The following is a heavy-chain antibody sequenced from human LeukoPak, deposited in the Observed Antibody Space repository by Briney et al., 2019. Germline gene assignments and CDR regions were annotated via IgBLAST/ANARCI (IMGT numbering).Heavy chain of an antibody. CDR3: ARARIVGATRRGLFY. J-gene: IGHJ4*02. CDR2: INPNSGGT. CDR1: GYTFTGYY. V-gene: IGHV1-2*02. Sequence: ASVKVSCKASGYTFTGYYMHWVRQAPGQGLEWMGWINPNSGGTNYAQKFQGRVTMTRDTSISTAYMELSRLRSDDTAVYYCARARIVGATRRGLFYWGQGTLVTVSS. D-gene: IGHD1-26*01.